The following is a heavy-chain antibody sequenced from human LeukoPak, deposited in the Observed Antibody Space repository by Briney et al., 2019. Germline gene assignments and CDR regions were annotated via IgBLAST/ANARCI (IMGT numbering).Heavy chain of an antibody. CDR1: GFTFRTYA. D-gene: IGHD2-21*01. CDR2: TSGSGGST. CDR3: AKGPRGVINDAFDI. Sequence: PGGSLRLSCAASGFTFRTYAMTWVRQTPGKGLDWVSVTSGSGGSTYYADSVKGRFTISRDNSRNTLYLQMNGLRVEDTAVYYCAKGPRGVINDAFDIWGQGTMVTVSS. V-gene: IGHV3-23*01. J-gene: IGHJ3*02.